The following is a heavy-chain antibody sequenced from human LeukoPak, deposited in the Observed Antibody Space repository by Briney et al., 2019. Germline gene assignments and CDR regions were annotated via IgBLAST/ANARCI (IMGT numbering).Heavy chain of an antibody. D-gene: IGHD6-19*01. CDR3: AKVPWARIAVAHYYFDY. CDR1: GFTFSSYG. CDR2: ISYDGSNK. V-gene: IGHV3-30*18. Sequence: GRSLRLSCAASGFTFSSYGMHWVRQAPGKGLEWVAVISYDGSNKYYTDSVKGRFTISRDNSKNTLYLQMNSLRAEDTAVYYCAKVPWARIAVAHYYFDYWGQGTLVTVSS. J-gene: IGHJ4*02.